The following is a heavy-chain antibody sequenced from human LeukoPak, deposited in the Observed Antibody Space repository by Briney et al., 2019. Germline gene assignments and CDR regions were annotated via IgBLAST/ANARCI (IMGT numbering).Heavy chain of an antibody. Sequence: AQNLQGRFTMTTDTSTTTAYMELRSLRSDDTAFYYCARRTYSSSSSLFDYWGQGTLVTVSS. CDR3: ARRTYSSSSSLFDY. D-gene: IGHD6-6*01. V-gene: IGHV1-18*01. J-gene: IGHJ4*02.